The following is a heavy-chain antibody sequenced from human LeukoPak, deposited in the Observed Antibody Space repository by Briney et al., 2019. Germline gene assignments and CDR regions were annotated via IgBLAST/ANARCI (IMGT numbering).Heavy chain of an antibody. CDR3: ARGGLDSIAVAAYDAFDI. Sequence: PGGSLRFSCAASGFTVSSNYMSWVRQAPGKGLEWVSVIYSGGSTYYADSVKGRFTISRDNSKNTLYLQMNSLRAEDTAVYYCARGGLDSIAVAAYDAFDIWGQGTMVTVSS. V-gene: IGHV3-53*01. D-gene: IGHD6-19*01. J-gene: IGHJ3*02. CDR1: GFTVSSNY. CDR2: IYSGGST.